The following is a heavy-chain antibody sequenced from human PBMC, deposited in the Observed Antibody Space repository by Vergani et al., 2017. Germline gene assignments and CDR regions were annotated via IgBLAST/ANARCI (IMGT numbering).Heavy chain of an antibody. J-gene: IGHJ5*02. V-gene: IGHV3-9*01. Sequence: EVQLVESGGGLVQPGRSLRLSCAASGFTFDDYAMHWVRQATGKGLEWVSGIRWNSGSIGYAASVKGRFTSSRDNAKNARYLQMNSLSAEDTALYYCAKCTGSGWSWGLYNWFDPWGQGSLVTVSS. CDR3: AKCTGSGWSWGLYNWFDP. CDR1: GFTFDDYA. D-gene: IGHD6-19*01. CDR2: IRWNSGSI.